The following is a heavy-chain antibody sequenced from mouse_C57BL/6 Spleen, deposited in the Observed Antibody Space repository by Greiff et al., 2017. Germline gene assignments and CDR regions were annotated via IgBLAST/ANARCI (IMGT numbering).Heavy chain of an antibody. Sequence: QVQLQQPGAELVMPGASVKLSCKASGYTFTSYWMHWVKQRPGQGLEWIGEIDPSDSYPNNNQKFKGKSTLTVDKYSSTAYMQLSSLTSEDSAVDYCARRVITTVIATCFDYWGQGTILTVSS. J-gene: IGHJ2*01. V-gene: IGHV1-69*01. D-gene: IGHD1-1*01. CDR2: IDPSDSYP. CDR3: ARRVITTVIATCFDY. CDR1: GYTFTSYW.